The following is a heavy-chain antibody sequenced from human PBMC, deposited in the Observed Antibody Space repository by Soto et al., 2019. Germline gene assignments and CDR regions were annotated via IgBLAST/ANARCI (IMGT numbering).Heavy chain of an antibody. CDR1: GFTFSSYA. D-gene: IGHD6-13*01. Sequence: PGGSLRLSCAASGFTFSSYAMSWVRQAPGKGLEWVSAISGSGGSTYYADSVKGRFTISRDNSKNTLYLQMNSLRAEDTAVYYCATVEGSIAAAGTFAYWGQGTLVTVSS. V-gene: IGHV3-23*01. CDR2: ISGSGGST. J-gene: IGHJ4*02. CDR3: ATVEGSIAAAGTFAY.